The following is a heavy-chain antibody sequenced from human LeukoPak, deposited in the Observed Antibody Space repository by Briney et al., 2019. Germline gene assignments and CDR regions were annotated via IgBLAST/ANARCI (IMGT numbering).Heavy chain of an antibody. D-gene: IGHD3-22*01. CDR1: GRTFSSYA. J-gene: IGHJ4*02. CDR3: AREVGDSSGYRDY. Sequence: GASVKVSCKASGRTFSSYAISWVRQAPGQGLEWMGGIIPIFGTANYAQKFQGRVTITADESMSTAYMELRSLRSEDTAVYYCAREVGDSSGYRDYWGQGTLVTVSS. V-gene: IGHV1-69*13. CDR2: IIPIFGTA.